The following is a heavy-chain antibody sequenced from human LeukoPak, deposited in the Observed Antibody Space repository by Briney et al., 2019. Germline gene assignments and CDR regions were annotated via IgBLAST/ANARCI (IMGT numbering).Heavy chain of an antibody. J-gene: IGHJ5*02. V-gene: IGHV3-48*01. Sequence: PGGSLRLSCAASGFTFSSYGMNWVRQAPGKGLEWVSYISSSSTIYYADSVKGRFTISRDNAKNSLYLQMNSLRADDTAVYYCARVSSIYYNWLDPWGQGTLVTVSS. D-gene: IGHD3-3*01. CDR1: GFTFSSYG. CDR2: ISSSSTI. CDR3: ARVSSIYYNWLDP.